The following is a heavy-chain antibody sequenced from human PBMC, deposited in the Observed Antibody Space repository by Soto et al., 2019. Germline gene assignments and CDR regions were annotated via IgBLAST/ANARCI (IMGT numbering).Heavy chain of an antibody. V-gene: IGHV1-69*13. CDR1: GGTFSDYV. CDR3: ARAAAYNWFHP. Sequence: GASVKVSRKGVGGTFSDYVISWARQAPGQGLEWMGGSMAMSGTVNNAQKFQDRVTITADESKSTAYMALSSLRSEDTAVYYCARAAAYNWFHPLGQGTLVTISS. CDR2: SMAMSGTV. J-gene: IGHJ5*02.